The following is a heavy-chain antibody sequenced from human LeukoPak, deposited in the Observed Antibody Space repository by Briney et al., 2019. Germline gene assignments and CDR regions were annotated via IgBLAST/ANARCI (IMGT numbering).Heavy chain of an antibody. D-gene: IGHD5-18*01. Sequence: SETLSLTCTVSGGSISSYYWSWIRQPAGKGLEWIGRIYTSGSTNYNPSLKSRVTISVDTSKNQFSLRLSSVTAADTAVYYCATDLRYSYGPKGDYWGQGTLVTVSS. CDR2: IYTSGST. CDR1: GGSISSYY. CDR3: ATDLRYSYGPKGDY. J-gene: IGHJ4*02. V-gene: IGHV4-4*07.